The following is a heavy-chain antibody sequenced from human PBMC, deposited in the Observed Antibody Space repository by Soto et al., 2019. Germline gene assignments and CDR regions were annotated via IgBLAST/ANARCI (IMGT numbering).Heavy chain of an antibody. CDR3: ARSPRSSPYFDY. D-gene: IGHD6-13*01. J-gene: IGHJ4*02. CDR2: IYPGDSET. CDR1: GYSFTTYW. Sequence: PGESLKISCRGSGYSFTTYWVAWVRQMPGKGLEWMGIIYPGDSETRYSPSFQGKVTISADRSINTAYLQWNSLEASDTAFYFCARSPRSSPYFDYWGQGALVTVSS. V-gene: IGHV5-51*01.